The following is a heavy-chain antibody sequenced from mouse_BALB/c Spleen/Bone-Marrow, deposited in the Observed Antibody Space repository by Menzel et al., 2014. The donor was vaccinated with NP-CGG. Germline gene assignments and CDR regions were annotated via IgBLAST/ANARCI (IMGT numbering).Heavy chain of an antibody. J-gene: IGHJ4*01. V-gene: IGHV5-6*01. CDR3: TRQRNWDHYAMDY. D-gene: IGHD4-1*01. CDR2: ISSGGGYT. CDR1: GFTFGTYG. Sequence: EVRLMESGGDLVKPGGSLKLSCAASGFTFGTYGMSWVRQTPDKRLEWVATISSGGGYTYYPDSVKGRFTISRDNANNTLYLQMSSLKSEDTAMYYCTRQRNWDHYAMDYWGQGTSVTVSS.